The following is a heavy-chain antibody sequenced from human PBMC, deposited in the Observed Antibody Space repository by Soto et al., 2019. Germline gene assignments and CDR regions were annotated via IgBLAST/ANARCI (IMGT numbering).Heavy chain of an antibody. CDR1: GFTFSSYS. D-gene: IGHD1-7*01. J-gene: IGHJ6*02. CDR2: ISSSSSYI. Sequence: EVQLVESGGGLVKPGGSLRLSCAASGFTFSSYSMNWVRQAPGKGLEWVSSISSSSSYIYYADSVKGRFTVSRDNAKNSLYLQMNSLRAEDTAVYYGARLNSYYYGMDVRGQGTTVAVSS. V-gene: IGHV3-21*01. CDR3: ARLNSYYYGMDV.